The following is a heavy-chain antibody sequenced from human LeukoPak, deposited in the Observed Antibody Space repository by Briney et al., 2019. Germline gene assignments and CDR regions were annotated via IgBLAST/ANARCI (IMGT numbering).Heavy chain of an antibody. D-gene: IGHD4-11*01. CDR3: ARDLRSNYEPYFDY. CDR1: DYSISSGYY. CDR2: IYHSGTT. V-gene: IGHV4-38-2*02. J-gene: IGHJ4*02. Sequence: SETLSLTCAVSDYSISSGYYWGWIRQPPGKGLEWIGSIYHSGTTYYSPSLKSRVTISVDTSKNQFSLKLSSVTAADTAVYYCARDLRSNYEPYFDYWGQGTLVTVSS.